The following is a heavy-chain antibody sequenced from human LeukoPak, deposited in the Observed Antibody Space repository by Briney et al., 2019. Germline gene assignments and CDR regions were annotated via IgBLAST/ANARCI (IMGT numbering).Heavy chain of an antibody. Sequence: KTGGSLRLSLAAYGFSLASNRAGSVRQAPGKGLGWVSSISSDSSQIYYADSVKGRFTISRDDAKNSLYLQMSSLSVEDTAVHYCALKRDGYVFTGYYARWGQGTLVTVSS. J-gene: IGHJ4*02. CDR3: ALKRDGYVFTGYYAR. D-gene: IGHD3-9*01. CDR2: ISSDSSQI. CDR1: GFSLASNR. V-gene: IGHV3-21*01.